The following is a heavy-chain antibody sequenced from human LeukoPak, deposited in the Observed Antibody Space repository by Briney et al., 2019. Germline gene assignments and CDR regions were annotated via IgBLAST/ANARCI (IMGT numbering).Heavy chain of an antibody. Sequence: GGSLRLSCAASGFTFDDYGMSWVRQDPGRGVEWVSGINWNGGSTGYADSVKGRFTISRDNAKNSLYLQMNSLRAEDTALYYCARARGSYYYDDTIDYWGQGTLVTVSS. J-gene: IGHJ4*02. CDR2: INWNGGST. D-gene: IGHD3-22*01. CDR1: GFTFDDYG. CDR3: ARARGSYYYDDTIDY. V-gene: IGHV3-20*04.